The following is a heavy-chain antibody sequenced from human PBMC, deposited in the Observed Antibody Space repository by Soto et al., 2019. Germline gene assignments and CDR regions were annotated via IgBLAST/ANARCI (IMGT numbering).Heavy chain of an antibody. J-gene: IGHJ4*02. V-gene: IGHV1-69*02. CDR1: GGTFSSYT. CDR3: ARGDDILTGSDY. Sequence: QVQLVQSGAEVKKPGSSVKVSCRASGGTFSSYTIGWVRQAPGQGLEWMGRIIPILGIPHYAQKFQGRVKITADISTSTAYMELGSLRSEDTAVYYCARGDDILTGSDYWGQGTLVTVSS. CDR2: IIPILGIP. D-gene: IGHD3-9*01.